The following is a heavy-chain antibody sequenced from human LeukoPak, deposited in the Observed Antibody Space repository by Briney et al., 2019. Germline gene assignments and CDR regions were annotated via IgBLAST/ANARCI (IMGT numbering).Heavy chain of an antibody. CDR3: ARGRSITLLRGVAMSDGFDI. CDR1: GFTFSSYS. D-gene: IGHD3-10*01. V-gene: IGHV3-21*01. J-gene: IGHJ3*02. CDR2: IDTSAAYI. Sequence: GGSLRLSCAASGFTFSSYSMNWVRQAPGKGLEWVSFIDTSAAYIYYGDSMRGRFTISRDNAKNSLYLQMNGLRAEDTAVYYCARGRSITLLRGVAMSDGFDIWGEGTMVTVSS.